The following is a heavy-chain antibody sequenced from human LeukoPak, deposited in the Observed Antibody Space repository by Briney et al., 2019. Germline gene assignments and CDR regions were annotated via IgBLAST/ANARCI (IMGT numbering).Heavy chain of an antibody. CDR1: GSSVSPFY. CDR2: VYYDGTT. D-gene: IGHD4-17*01. Sequence: SETLSLTCTVSGSSVSPFYWSWIRQPPGKGLEWIGYVYYDGTTSYNPSLKSRIIISLDTSKNQFSLRLNSVTAADTAVYYCARGYGDYAFGYYYGMDVWGQGTTVTVSS. V-gene: IGHV4-59*08. CDR3: ARGYGDYAFGYYYGMDV. J-gene: IGHJ6*02.